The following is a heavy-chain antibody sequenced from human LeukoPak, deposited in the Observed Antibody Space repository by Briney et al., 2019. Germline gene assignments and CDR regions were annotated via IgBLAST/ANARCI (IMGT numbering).Heavy chain of an antibody. D-gene: IGHD2-8*01. Sequence: PGGSLRLSCAASGFTFSSYAMSWVRQAPGKGLEWVSAISGSGGSTYYADSVKGRFTISRDNSKNTLYLQMNSLRAEDTAVYCCAKALPVMVYAIGSGFDYWGQGTLVTVSS. CDR2: ISGSGGST. J-gene: IGHJ4*02. CDR1: GFTFSSYA. CDR3: AKALPVMVYAIGSGFDY. V-gene: IGHV3-23*01.